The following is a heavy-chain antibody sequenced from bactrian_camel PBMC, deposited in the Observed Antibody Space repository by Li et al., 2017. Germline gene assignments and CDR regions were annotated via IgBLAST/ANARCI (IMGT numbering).Heavy chain of an antibody. D-gene: IGHD5*01. V-gene: IGHV3S57*01. CDR2: LDSSGST. Sequence: VQLVESGGGSVQAGGSLSLSCEASGRSYTNWVMGWFRQAPGKEREGLATLDSSGSTAYADSVKGRFTISKDNRKNILYLQMDNPQPEDSATYRCAASWGVTAKTALGSIVYPDQFGYWGDGTQVTVS. CDR3: AASWGVTAKTALGSIVYPDQFGY. CDR1: GRSYTNWV. J-gene: IGHJ6*01.